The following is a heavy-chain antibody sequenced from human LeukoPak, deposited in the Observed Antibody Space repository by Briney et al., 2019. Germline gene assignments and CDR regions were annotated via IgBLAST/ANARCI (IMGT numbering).Heavy chain of an antibody. J-gene: IGHJ4*02. D-gene: IGHD5-12*01. Sequence: ASVKVSCKASGYTFTAYYMHWVRQAPGQGLEGMGIINPSGGSTSYAQKFQGRVTMTRDTSTSTVYMELSSLRSENTAVYYCARDSGYDQFDYWGQGTLVTVSS. CDR3: ARDSGYDQFDY. CDR2: INPSGGST. CDR1: GYTFTAYY. V-gene: IGHV1-46*03.